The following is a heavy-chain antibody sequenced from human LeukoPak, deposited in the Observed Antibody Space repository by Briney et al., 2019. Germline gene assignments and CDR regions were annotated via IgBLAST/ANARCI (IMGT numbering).Heavy chain of an antibody. V-gene: IGHV1-18*01. D-gene: IGHD3-22*01. J-gene: IGHJ4*02. CDR3: ARDPGDYYYDSSGYYYSRFDY. CDR2: ISAYNGNT. Sequence: ASVKVSCKASGYTFTSYGISWVRKAPGQGLEWMGWISAYNGNTNYAQKLQGRVTMTTDTSTSTAYMELRSLRSDDTAVYYCARDPGDYYYDSSGYYYSRFDYWGQGTLVTVSS. CDR1: GYTFTSYG.